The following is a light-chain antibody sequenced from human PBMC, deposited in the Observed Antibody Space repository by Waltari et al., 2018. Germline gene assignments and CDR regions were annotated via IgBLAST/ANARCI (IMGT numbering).Light chain of an antibody. J-gene: IGKJ4*01. CDR3: QQSHSTPVT. V-gene: IGKV1-39*01. CDR2: AAS. Sequence: DIQMTQSPSSLSASVGDRVTVTCRASQNIDIYLNWYQKMLGQAPKLLIYAASHLHSGVPSRFSGSGSGTDFTLTISSLQPEDFATYYCQQSHSTPVTFGGGTKVDVK. CDR1: QNIDIY.